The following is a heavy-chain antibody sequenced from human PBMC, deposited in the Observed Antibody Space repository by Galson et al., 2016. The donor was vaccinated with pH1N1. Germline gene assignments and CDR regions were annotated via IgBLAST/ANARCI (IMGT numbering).Heavy chain of an antibody. CDR3: AKAGSPQTPNDAFDV. Sequence: SLRLSCAASGFEFNNYAMSWVRQAPGKGLEWVSAMSVRGGHTYYLDVVKGRFTISRDNSKNTLFLQMNSLRVEDTALYYCAKAGSPQTPNDAFDVWGQGSMVTVSS. D-gene: IGHD3-10*01. J-gene: IGHJ3*01. V-gene: IGHV3-23*01. CDR1: GFEFNNYA. CDR2: MSVRGGHT.